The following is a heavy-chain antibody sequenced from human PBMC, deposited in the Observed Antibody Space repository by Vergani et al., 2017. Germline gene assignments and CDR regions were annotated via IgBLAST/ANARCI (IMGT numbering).Heavy chain of an antibody. V-gene: IGHV1-3*01. CDR2: INAGNGNT. Sequence: QVQLVQSGAEVKKPGASVKVSCKASGYTFTSYAMHWVRQAPGQRLEWMGWINAGNGNTKYSQKFQGRVTITRDTSASTAYMELSSLRSEDTAVYYCARRYCSGGSCLNWFDPWGQGTLVTVSS. CDR1: GYTFTSYA. J-gene: IGHJ5*02. CDR3: ARRYCSGGSCLNWFDP. D-gene: IGHD2-15*01.